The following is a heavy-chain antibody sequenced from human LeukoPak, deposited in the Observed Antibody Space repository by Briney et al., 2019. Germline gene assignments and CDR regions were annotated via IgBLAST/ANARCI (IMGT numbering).Heavy chain of an antibody. CDR2: ISWNSGSI. CDR3: ASSKGGIAVAGTRLS. D-gene: IGHD6-19*01. CDR1: GFTFDDYA. V-gene: IGHV3-9*01. Sequence: GGSLRLSCAASGFTFDDYAMHWVRQAPGKGLEWVSGISWNSGSIGYADSVKGRFTISRDNAKNSLYLQMNSLRAEDTAVYYCASSKGGIAVAGTRLSWGQGTLVTVSS. J-gene: IGHJ4*02.